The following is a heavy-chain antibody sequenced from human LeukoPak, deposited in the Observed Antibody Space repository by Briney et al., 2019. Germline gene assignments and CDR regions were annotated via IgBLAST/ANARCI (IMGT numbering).Heavy chain of an antibody. V-gene: IGHV7-4-1*02. CDR1: GYTFTSYA. CDR2: INTNTGNP. J-gene: IGHJ6*02. D-gene: IGHD2-15*01. CDR3: ARRMVVAAPDYYYGMDV. Sequence: ASVKVSCKASGYTFTSYAMNWVRQAPGQGLEWMGWINTNTGNPTYAQGFTGRFVFSLDTSVSTAYLQISSLKAEDTAVYYCARRMVVAAPDYYYGMDVWGQGTTVTVSS.